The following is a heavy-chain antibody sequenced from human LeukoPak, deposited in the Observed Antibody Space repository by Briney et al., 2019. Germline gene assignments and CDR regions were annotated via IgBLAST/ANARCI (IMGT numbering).Heavy chain of an antibody. CDR2: ISYDGSNK. CDR1: GFTFSSYA. J-gene: IGHJ6*03. D-gene: IGHD3-3*01. V-gene: IGHV3-30-3*01. Sequence: GGSLRLSCAASGFTFSSYAMHWVRQAPGKGLEWVAVISYDGSNKYYADSVKGRFTISRDNSKNTLYLQMNSLRAEDTAVYYCARDLFRTIFGVVILREYYMDVWGKGTTVTVSS. CDR3: ARDLFRTIFGVVILREYYMDV.